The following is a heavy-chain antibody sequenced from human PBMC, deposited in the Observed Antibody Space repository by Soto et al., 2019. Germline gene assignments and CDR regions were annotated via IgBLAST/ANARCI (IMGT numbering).Heavy chain of an antibody. D-gene: IGHD3-22*01. CDR3: ASIGVIIDY. Sequence: SETLSLTCAVSGYSISSGYYWGWIRQPPGKGLEWIGSIYHSGSTYYNPSLKSRVTISVDTSKNQFSLKLSSVTAADTAVYYCASIGVIIDYWGQGTLGTVSS. V-gene: IGHV4-38-2*01. CDR1: GYSISSGYY. J-gene: IGHJ4*02. CDR2: IYHSGST.